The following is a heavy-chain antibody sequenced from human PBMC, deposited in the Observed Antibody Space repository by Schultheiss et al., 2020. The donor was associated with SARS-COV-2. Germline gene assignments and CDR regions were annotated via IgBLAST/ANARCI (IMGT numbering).Heavy chain of an antibody. Sequence: GESLKISCAASGFTFSSYGMHWVRQAPGKGLEWVSAISGSGGSTYYADSVKGRFTISRDNSKNTLYLQMNSLRAEDTAVYYCAKGVGYGVAAAEDYWGQGTLVTVSS. D-gene: IGHD6-13*01. CDR3: AKGVGYGVAAAEDY. V-gene: IGHV3-23*01. CDR2: ISGSGGST. J-gene: IGHJ4*02. CDR1: GFTFSSYG.